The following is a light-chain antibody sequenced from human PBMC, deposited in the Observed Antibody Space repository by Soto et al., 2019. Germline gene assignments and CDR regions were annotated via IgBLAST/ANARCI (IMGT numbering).Light chain of an antibody. CDR2: AAS. J-gene: IGKJ4*01. Sequence: DIQMTQSPSSLSASVGDRITITCRASQSISSYLTWYQQKPGKAPELLIYAASSLQSGVPSRFSGSGSGTDFTLTISSLQPEDFATYYCQQSYSSPVFGGGTKVDIK. CDR1: QSISSY. V-gene: IGKV1-39*01. CDR3: QQSYSSPV.